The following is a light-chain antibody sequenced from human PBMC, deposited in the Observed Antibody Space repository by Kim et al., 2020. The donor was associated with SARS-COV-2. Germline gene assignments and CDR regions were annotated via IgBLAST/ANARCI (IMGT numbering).Light chain of an antibody. J-gene: IGKJ4*01. CDR1: QDISNY. CDR3: QQYDNLLT. CDR2: DAS. Sequence: LLASVGDRVTITCQASQDISNYLNWYQQKPGKAPKLLIYDASNLETGVPSRFSGSGSGTDFTFTISSLQPEDIATYYCQQYDNLLTFGGGTKLEI. V-gene: IGKV1-33*01.